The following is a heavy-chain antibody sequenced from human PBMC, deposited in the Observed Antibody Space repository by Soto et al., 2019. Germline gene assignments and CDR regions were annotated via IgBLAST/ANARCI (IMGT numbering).Heavy chain of an antibody. Sequence: GGSLRLSCAASGFTFSGSAMHWVRQASGKGLEWVGRIRSKANSYATAYAASVKGRSTISRDDSKNTAYLQMNSLKTEDTAVYYCTSNLVGATTTDYWGQGTLVTVSS. D-gene: IGHD1-26*01. V-gene: IGHV3-73*01. CDR3: TSNLVGATTTDY. J-gene: IGHJ4*02. CDR2: IRSKANSYAT. CDR1: GFTFSGSA.